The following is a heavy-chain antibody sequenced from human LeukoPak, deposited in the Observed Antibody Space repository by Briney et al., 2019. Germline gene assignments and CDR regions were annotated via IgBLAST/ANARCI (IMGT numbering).Heavy chain of an antibody. D-gene: IGHD6-6*01. CDR1: GYTFTGYY. J-gene: IGHJ4*02. V-gene: IGHV1-2*02. CDR3: ARDQDLRSSLDY. CDR2: INPNSGGT. Sequence: ASVKVSCKASGYTFTGYYMHWVRQAPGQGLEWMGWINPNSGGTNYAQKFQGRVTMTRDTSISTAYMELSRLRSDDTAVYYCARDQDLRSSLDYWGQGTLVTVSS.